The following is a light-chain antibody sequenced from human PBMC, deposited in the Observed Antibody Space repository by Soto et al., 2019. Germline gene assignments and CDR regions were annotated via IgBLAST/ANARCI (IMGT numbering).Light chain of an antibody. CDR1: QSISSY. CDR3: QQSYSTPYT. CDR2: AAS. V-gene: IGKV1-39*01. Sequence: DIQMTQSPSSLSAYVGDRVTITCRASQSISSYLNWYQQKPGKAPKLLIYAASSLQSGVPSRFSGSGSGTDFTLTISILQPEDFATYYCQQSYSTPYTFGQGTKLEIQ. J-gene: IGKJ2*01.